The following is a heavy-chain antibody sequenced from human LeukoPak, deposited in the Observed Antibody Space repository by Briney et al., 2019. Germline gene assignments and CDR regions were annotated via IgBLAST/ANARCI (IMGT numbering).Heavy chain of an antibody. Sequence: ASVKVSCKASGYTFTSYGISWVRQAPGQGLEWMGWISAYNGNTNYAQKLQGRVTMTTDTSASTAYMELRSLRSDDTAVYYCARAGYDSSQDAFDIWGQGTMVTVSS. D-gene: IGHD3-22*01. J-gene: IGHJ3*02. V-gene: IGHV1-18*01. CDR3: ARAGYDSSQDAFDI. CDR1: GYTFTSYG. CDR2: ISAYNGNT.